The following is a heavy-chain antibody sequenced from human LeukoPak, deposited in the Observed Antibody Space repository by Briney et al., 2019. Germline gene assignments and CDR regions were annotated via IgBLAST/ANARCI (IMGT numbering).Heavy chain of an antibody. Sequence: SVKVSCKASGGIFSSYVISWVRQAPGQGLEWMGGIIPMFGTANYAQKFQDRVTITADKSTNTDYMELSSLRSEDTAVYYCASLNYYDTSGYFDYWGQGTLVTVSS. D-gene: IGHD3-22*01. CDR1: GGIFSSYV. J-gene: IGHJ4*02. CDR3: ASLNYYDTSGYFDY. V-gene: IGHV1-69*06. CDR2: IIPMFGTA.